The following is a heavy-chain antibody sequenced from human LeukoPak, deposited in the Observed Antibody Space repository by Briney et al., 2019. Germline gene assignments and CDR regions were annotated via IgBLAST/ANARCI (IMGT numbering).Heavy chain of an antibody. V-gene: IGHV4-30-2*01. CDR3: ARDLFGAPAGLGGFDS. CDR2: IYDTGST. Sequence: SQTLSLTCAVSGGSISSGGYSWSWIRQPPGKGLEWLGYIYDTGSTYYNPFLNGRVTISVDKSKSQFSLELNSVTAADTAIYFCARDLFGAPAGLGGFDSWGQGTLVTVSS. D-gene: IGHD6-13*01. J-gene: IGHJ4*02. CDR1: GGSISSGGYS.